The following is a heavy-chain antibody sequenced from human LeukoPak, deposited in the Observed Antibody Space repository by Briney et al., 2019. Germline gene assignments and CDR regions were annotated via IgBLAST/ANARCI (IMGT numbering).Heavy chain of an antibody. Sequence: SETLSLTCTLSGGSISSYYWSWIRQPAGKGLEWIGRIYTSGSTNYNPSLKSRVTMSVDTSKNQFSLKLSSVTAADTAVYYCARGSLVGATRFFDYWGQGTLVTVSS. CDR1: GGSISSYY. D-gene: IGHD1-26*01. V-gene: IGHV4-4*07. CDR2: IYTSGST. J-gene: IGHJ4*02. CDR3: ARGSLVGATRFFDY.